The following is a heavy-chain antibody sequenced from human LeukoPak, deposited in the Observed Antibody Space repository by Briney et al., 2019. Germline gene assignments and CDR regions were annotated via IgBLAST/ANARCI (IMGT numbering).Heavy chain of an antibody. Sequence: GGSLRLSCAASGFTFSSYAMSWVRQGPGEGLVWVSAISGSGGSTYYADSVKGRLTISRDNSKNTLYLQMNSLRAEDTAVYYCAKSDDSSYYFDYWGQGTLVTVSS. CDR3: AKSDDSSYYFDY. CDR2: ISGSGGST. D-gene: IGHD3-22*01. V-gene: IGHV3-23*01. J-gene: IGHJ4*02. CDR1: GFTFSSYA.